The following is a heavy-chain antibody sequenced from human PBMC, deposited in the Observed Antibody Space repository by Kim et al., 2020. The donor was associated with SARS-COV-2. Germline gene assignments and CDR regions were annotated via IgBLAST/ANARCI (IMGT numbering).Heavy chain of an antibody. Sequence: YAESVRGRFTISKDNSKTTQYRQMTSLRAEDTAVYYCAKDRDYENYYGMDVWGQGTTVTVSS. D-gene: IGHD3-16*01. CDR3: AKDRDYENYYGMDV. J-gene: IGHJ6*02. V-gene: IGHV3-33*06.